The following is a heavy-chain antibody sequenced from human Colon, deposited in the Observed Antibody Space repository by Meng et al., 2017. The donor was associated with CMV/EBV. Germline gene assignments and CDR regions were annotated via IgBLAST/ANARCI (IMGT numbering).Heavy chain of an antibody. J-gene: IGHJ4*02. CDR1: GFTFSDYY. CDR2: IYYSGST. CDR3: AREGVIAKEFDY. D-gene: IGHD2-21*01. Sequence: ESLKISCAASGFTFSDYYMSWIRQAPGKGLEWIGSIYYSGSTYYNPSLKSRVTISVDTSKNQFSLKLSSVTAADTAVYYCAREGVIAKEFDYWGQGTLVTVSS. V-gene: IGHV4-38-2*02.